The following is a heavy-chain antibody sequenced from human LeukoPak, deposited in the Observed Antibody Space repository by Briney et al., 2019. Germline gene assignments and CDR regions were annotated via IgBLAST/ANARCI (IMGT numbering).Heavy chain of an antibody. D-gene: IGHD6-19*01. V-gene: IGHV3-7*01. Sequence: GGSLRLSCAASGFTFSAYWMTWVRQAPGKGLAWVANIIEGGDVKYYVDSVRGRFTISRDNTKNSLYLQMTSLRADDTAVYYCARVGKNGWDFDHWGQGTLVTVSS. J-gene: IGHJ4*02. CDR3: ARVGKNGWDFDH. CDR2: IIEGGDVK. CDR1: GFTFSAYW.